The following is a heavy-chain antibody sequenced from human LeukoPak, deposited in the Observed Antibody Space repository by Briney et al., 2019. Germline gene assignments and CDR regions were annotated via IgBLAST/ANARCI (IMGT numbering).Heavy chain of an antibody. CDR1: GFSISNGYY. CDR3: ARADSGSHSHFDY. Sequence: SETLSLTCGVSGFSISNGYYWGWIRQAPGKRLEWIATIYHSGSIYYNPSLRSRFTISVDTSKNQFSLKVTAVTAADTAVYYCARADSGSHSHFDYWGQGTLVTISS. J-gene: IGHJ4*02. V-gene: IGHV4-38-2*01. CDR2: IYHSGSI. D-gene: IGHD1-26*01.